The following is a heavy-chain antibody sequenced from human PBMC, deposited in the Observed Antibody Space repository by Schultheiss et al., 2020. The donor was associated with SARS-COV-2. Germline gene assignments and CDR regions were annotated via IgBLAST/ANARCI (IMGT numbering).Heavy chain of an antibody. CDR1: GYTFNNYH. CDR2: MNANNGKT. CDR3: ARAGYSSSNWFDP. Sequence: ASVKVSCTASGYTFNNYHLNWVRQAPGQGPEWMGWMNANNGKTGYAQKLQGRITMTRDSSISTAYMELSSLRSEDTAVYYCARAGYSSSNWFDPWGQGTLVTVSS. D-gene: IGHD6-6*01. V-gene: IGHV1-8*01. J-gene: IGHJ5*02.